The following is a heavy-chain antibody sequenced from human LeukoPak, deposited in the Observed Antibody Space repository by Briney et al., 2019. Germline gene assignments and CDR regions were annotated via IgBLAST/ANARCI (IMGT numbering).Heavy chain of an antibody. J-gene: IGHJ4*02. CDR2: ISSFSGTI. V-gene: IGHV3-48*01. D-gene: IGHD3-22*01. CDR1: GITFSSYS. CDR3: ARDHAGSGYYFDY. Sequence: GGSLRLSCVASGITFSSYSMNWVRQAPGKGLEWVSYISSFSGTINYADSVKGRFTISRDNAKNSLYLQMNSLRAEDTAVYYCARDHAGSGYYFDYWGQGTLVTVSS.